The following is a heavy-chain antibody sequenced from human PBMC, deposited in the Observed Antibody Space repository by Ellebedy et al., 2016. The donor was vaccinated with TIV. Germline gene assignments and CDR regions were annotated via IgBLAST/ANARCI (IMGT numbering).Heavy chain of an antibody. CDR3: ARHGIVVVPAAEYYFDY. CDR2: IYYSGST. J-gene: IGHJ4*02. Sequence: GSLRLSXTVSGGSISSSSYYWGWIRQPPGKGLEWIGSIYYSGSTYYNPSLKSRVTISVDTSKNQFSLKLSSVTAADTAVYYCARHGIVVVPAAEYYFDYWGQGTLVTVSS. V-gene: IGHV4-39*01. CDR1: GGSISSSSYY. D-gene: IGHD2-2*01.